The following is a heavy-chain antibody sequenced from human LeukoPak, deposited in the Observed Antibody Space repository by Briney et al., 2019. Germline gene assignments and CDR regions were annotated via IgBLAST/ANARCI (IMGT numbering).Heavy chain of an antibody. V-gene: IGHV4-34*01. CDR1: GGSFGGYY. D-gene: IGHD3-22*01. CDR3: ATSSSRPKGYYDSSGSYHY. Sequence: SETLSLTCAVYGGSFGGYYWSWIRQPPGKGLEWIGEINHSGSTNYNPSLKSRVTISVDTSKNQFSLKLSSVTAADTAVYYCATSSSRPKGYYDSSGSYHYWGQGTLVTVSS. CDR2: INHSGST. J-gene: IGHJ4*02.